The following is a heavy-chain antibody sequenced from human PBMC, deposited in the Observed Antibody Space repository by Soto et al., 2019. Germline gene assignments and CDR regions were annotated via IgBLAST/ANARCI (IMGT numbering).Heavy chain of an antibody. Sequence: PGGALRLSCSASGFTCSQDAMDWVRRAPGMGLEYVSPLNTSGGSTYYADSVKGRFTISRDNSKNTLFLQMNSLRAEDTAVYYCAKDGEYIGSYLNWLDPWGQGTLVTVSS. CDR3: AKDGEYIGSYLNWLDP. J-gene: IGHJ5*02. CDR1: GFTCSQDA. CDR2: LNTSGGST. D-gene: IGHD1-26*01. V-gene: IGHV3-64*04.